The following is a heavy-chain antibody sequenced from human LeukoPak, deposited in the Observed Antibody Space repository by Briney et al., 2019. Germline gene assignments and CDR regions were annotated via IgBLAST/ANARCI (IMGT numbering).Heavy chain of an antibody. CDR1: GGSFSGYY. CDR3: ASTYCSRTSCYKDFDY. D-gene: IGHD2-2*01. V-gene: IGHV4-34*01. CDR2: INHSGST. Sequence: PSETLSLTCAVYGGSFSGYYWSWIRQPPGKGLEWIGEINHSGSTNYNPSLKSRVTISVDTSKNQFSLKLSSVTAADTAVYYCASTYCSRTSCYKDFDYWGPGTLVTVSS. J-gene: IGHJ4*02.